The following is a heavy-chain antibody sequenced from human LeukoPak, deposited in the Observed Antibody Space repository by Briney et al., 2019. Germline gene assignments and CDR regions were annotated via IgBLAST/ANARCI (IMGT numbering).Heavy chain of an antibody. CDR1: GFPFSGYD. CDR2: ISSDGSNE. Sequence: GGPLRLSCAASGFPFSGYDMNWVRQAPGKGLEWVALISSDGSNEYYADSVMGRFTISRDNSKKTLYLQMDSLRVEDTAVYYCARVSPSGSGVNWGQGTLVTVSS. CDR3: ARVSPSGSGVN. V-gene: IGHV3-30-3*01. D-gene: IGHD5-12*01. J-gene: IGHJ4*02.